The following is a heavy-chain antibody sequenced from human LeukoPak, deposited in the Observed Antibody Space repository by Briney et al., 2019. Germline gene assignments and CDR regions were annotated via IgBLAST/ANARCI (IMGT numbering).Heavy chain of an antibody. CDR1: GYTFSSYG. V-gene: IGHV1-18*04. J-gene: IGHJ6*04. Sequence: AASLNLSCKASGYTFSSYGISWVRQAPGQGLEWMGWISAYNGNTNNAQKLKGSVTMTTDTSTRTAYMELRRLRSEDTAVSYCARDLRRSRRRSSLLWFGCNRNYALDVWGKGTTVTVSS. D-gene: IGHD3-10*01. CDR3: ARDLRRSRRRSSLLWFGCNRNYALDV. CDR2: ISAYNGNT.